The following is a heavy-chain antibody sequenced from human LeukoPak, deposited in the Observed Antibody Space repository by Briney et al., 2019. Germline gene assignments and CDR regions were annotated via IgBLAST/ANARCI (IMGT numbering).Heavy chain of an antibody. V-gene: IGHV5-51*01. Sequence: GESLKISCKGSGYSFTSYWIGWVRQMPGKGLEWMGIIYPSDSDTRYSTSFQGQVTISADKSISTAYLQWSSLKASDTAMYYCARLTERRGGHFDYWGQGTLVTVSS. J-gene: IGHJ4*02. CDR2: IYPSDSDT. D-gene: IGHD1-1*01. CDR1: GYSFTSYW. CDR3: ARLTERRGGHFDY.